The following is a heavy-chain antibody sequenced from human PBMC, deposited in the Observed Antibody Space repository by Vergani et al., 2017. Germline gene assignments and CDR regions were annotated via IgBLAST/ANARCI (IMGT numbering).Heavy chain of an antibody. CDR2: ISSSSSYI. CDR1: GFTFSSYS. CDR3: ARDGWELLDYFYYMDV. V-gene: IGHV3-21*01. Sequence: EVQLVESGGGLVKPGGSLRLSCAASGFTFSSYSMNWVRQAPGKGLEWVSSISSSSSYISYADSVKSRFTISRDNAKNSLYLQMNSLRAEDTAVYYCARDGWELLDYFYYMDVWGKGTTVTVS. D-gene: IGHD1-26*01. J-gene: IGHJ6*03.